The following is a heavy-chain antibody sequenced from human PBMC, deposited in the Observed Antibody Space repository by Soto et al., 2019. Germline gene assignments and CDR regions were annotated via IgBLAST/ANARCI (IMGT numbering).Heavy chain of an antibody. CDR3: ARTRSFTLGFYYDGMDV. Sequence: PGESLKISCQGSGYSFASYWIGWVRQMPGKDLEWMGITYPGDSDTRYSPSFQGQVTISADKSLRTAYLQRTSLKASDTALYYCARTRSFTLGFYYDGMDVWGQGTTVTVSS. CDR2: TYPGDSDT. J-gene: IGHJ6*02. V-gene: IGHV5-51*01. D-gene: IGHD6-6*01. CDR1: GYSFASYW.